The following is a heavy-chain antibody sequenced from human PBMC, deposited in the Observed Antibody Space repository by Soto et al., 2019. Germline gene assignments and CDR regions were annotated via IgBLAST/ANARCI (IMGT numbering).Heavy chain of an antibody. Sequence: GGSLRLSSAASGFTFSSYWMHWVRQATGKGLVWVSRINSDGSSTSYADSVKGRFTISRDNAKNTLYLQMNSLRAEDTAVYYCARRYSGSTKPLDYLGQGTLVTVSS. D-gene: IGHD1-26*01. CDR3: ARRYSGSTKPLDY. V-gene: IGHV3-74*01. J-gene: IGHJ4*02. CDR2: INSDGSST. CDR1: GFTFSSYW.